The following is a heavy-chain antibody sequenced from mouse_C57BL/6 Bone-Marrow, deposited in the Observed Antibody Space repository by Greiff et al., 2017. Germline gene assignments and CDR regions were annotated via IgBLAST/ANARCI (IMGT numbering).Heavy chain of an antibody. J-gene: IGHJ2*01. CDR2: INPNNGGT. V-gene: IGHV1-18*01. Sequence: VQLKQSGPELVKPGASVKIPCKASGYTFTDYNMDWVKQSHGKSLEWIGDINPNNGGTIYNQKFKGKATLTVDKSSSTAYMELRSLTSEDTAVYYCARSDITTVVPFDYWGQGTTLTVSS. D-gene: IGHD1-1*01. CDR3: ARSDITTVVPFDY. CDR1: GYTFTDYN.